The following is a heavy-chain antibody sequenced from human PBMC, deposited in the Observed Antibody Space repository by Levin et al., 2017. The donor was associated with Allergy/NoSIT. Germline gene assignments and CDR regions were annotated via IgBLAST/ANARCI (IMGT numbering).Heavy chain of an antibody. Sequence: PSETLSLTCSVSGDSISRGDYYWSWIRQHPGEGLEWIGFISYSGSAYYNPSLKSRLTVSLDKSKNQFSLKLSSVTVAYTAVYYCARDECAWLGECYGMDVWGQGTTVTVSS. CDR2: ISYSGSA. CDR1: GDSISRGDYY. D-gene: IGHD3-10*01. J-gene: IGHJ6*02. CDR3: ARDECAWLGECYGMDV. V-gene: IGHV4-31*03.